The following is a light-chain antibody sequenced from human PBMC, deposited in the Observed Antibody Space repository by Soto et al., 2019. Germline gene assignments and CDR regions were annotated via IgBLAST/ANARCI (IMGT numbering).Light chain of an antibody. Sequence: EIVLTQSPGTLSLSPGQIATLSCRASQRLSASDIAWYQQKPGQAPKFLIYGVSSRATGVSARFSGSGSGTEFTLTISSLQSEDFAVYYCLQYHYWWTFGQGTRGDIK. CDR1: QRLSASD. J-gene: IGKJ1*01. CDR2: GVS. V-gene: IGKV3-15*01. CDR3: LQYHYWWT.